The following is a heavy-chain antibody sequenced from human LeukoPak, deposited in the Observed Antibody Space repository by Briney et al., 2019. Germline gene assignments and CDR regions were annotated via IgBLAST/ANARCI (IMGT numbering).Heavy chain of an antibody. V-gene: IGHV3-7*01. J-gene: IGHJ4*02. CDR2: IKKDGSEK. Sequence: GGSLRLSCAASGFTFSSYWMSWVRQAPGKGLEWVANIKKDGSEKYYVDSVKGRFTISRDNAKNSLYLQMNSLRAEDTAVYYCARDGSCGGDCYADYWGQGTLVTVSS. CDR3: ARDGSCGGDCYADY. CDR1: GFTFSSYW. D-gene: IGHD2-21*02.